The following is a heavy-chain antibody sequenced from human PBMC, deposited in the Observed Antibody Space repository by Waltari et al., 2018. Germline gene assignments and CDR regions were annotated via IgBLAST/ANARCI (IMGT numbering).Heavy chain of an antibody. J-gene: IGHJ5*02. D-gene: IGHD1-1*01. Sequence: LVKPSETLSLTCAVSGDSINSDIYYWAWIRQPPGKGLEWIGSVDYNGDTYYNPSLKSRVTISADASRNRFSLGLSSVTAADTGFYYCAKHGITTTNWSKTSHSWFGPWGQGILVTVSS. CDR2: VDYNGDT. V-gene: IGHV4-39*02. CDR3: AKHGITTTNWSKTSHSWFGP. CDR1: GDSINSDIYY.